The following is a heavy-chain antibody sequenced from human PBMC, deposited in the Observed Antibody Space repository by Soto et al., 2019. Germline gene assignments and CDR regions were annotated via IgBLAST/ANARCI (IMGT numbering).Heavy chain of an antibody. CDR3: AKDLIDYSNSYFDY. J-gene: IGHJ4*02. Sequence: PGGVPRLSCATSGFSFSNYAMSWVRQAPGKGLEWVAGITSSGYTYYVDSLKGRFTISRDNSKNHMYLEMNGLRAEDTAVYYCAKDLIDYSNSYFDYWGQGTLVTVSS. CDR2: ITSSGYT. V-gene: IGHV3-23*01. D-gene: IGHD4-4*01. CDR1: GFSFSNYA.